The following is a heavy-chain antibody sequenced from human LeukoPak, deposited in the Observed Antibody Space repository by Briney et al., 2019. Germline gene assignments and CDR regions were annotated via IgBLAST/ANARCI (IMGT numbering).Heavy chain of an antibody. CDR3: AKKRSSWYLDAFDI. CDR2: ISGSGIST. J-gene: IGHJ3*02. D-gene: IGHD6-13*01. CDR1: GFTFSNFA. V-gene: IGHV3-23*01. Sequence: GGSLRLSCAASGFTFSNFAMSWVRQAPGKGLEWVSSISGSGISTYYADSLKGRFTISRDNFKNTLFLQLNSLRAEDTAVYYCAKKRSSWYLDAFDIWGEGTMVTVSS.